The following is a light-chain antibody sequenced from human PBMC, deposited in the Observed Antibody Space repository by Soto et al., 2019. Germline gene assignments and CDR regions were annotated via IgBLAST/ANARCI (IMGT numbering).Light chain of an antibody. CDR3: QHRSNWHPMYT. J-gene: IGKJ2*01. Sequence: EIVLTQSPATLSLSPGERATLSCRASQSVGGFLAWYQQKSGQAPRLLIYDTSKRATGIPARFSGSGSGTDFTLTISSLAPEEFAIYHWQHRSNWHPMYTFGQGTKLEIK. CDR2: DTS. V-gene: IGKV3-11*01. CDR1: QSVGGF.